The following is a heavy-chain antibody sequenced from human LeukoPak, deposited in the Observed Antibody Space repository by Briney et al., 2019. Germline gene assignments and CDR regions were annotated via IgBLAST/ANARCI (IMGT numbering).Heavy chain of an antibody. CDR3: ARAYGSGSIDY. CDR2: IYYSGST. V-gene: IGHV4-39*07. J-gene: IGHJ4*02. D-gene: IGHD3-10*01. Sequence: SETLSLTCTVSGGSISSSSYYWGWIRQPPGKGLEWIGSIYYSGSTNYNPSLKSRVTISVDTSKNQFSLKLSSVTAADTAVYYCARAYGSGSIDYWGQGTLVTVSS. CDR1: GGSISSSSYY.